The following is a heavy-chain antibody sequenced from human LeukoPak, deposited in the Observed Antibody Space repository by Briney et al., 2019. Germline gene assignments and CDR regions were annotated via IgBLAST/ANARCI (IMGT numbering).Heavy chain of an antibody. D-gene: IGHD3-10*01. V-gene: IGHV3-13*01. Sequence: GGSLRISCAASGFQFSGFDMHWIRQAIGKSLEWVAASTAGDTFYPDSVRGRFTISRENAKNTLYLQMNSLRAGDTAVYYCARAVYGSGSPRCGLDVWGRGTTVTVSS. CDR3: ARAVYGSGSPRCGLDV. CDR1: GFQFSGFD. J-gene: IGHJ6*02. CDR2: STAGDT.